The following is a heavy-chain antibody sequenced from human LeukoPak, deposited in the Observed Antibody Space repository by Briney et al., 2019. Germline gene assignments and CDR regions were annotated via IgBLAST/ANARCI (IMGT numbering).Heavy chain of an antibody. CDR2: IWYDGSKK. CDR1: GFTFSSYS. Sequence: GGSLRLSCAASGFTFSSYSMNWVRQAPGKGLEWVAVIWYDGSKKYYADSVKGRFTMSRDNSKNTLYLQMNSLRAEDTAVYYCARNKWELLYYYGMDVWGQGTTVTVSS. J-gene: IGHJ6*02. CDR3: ARNKWELLYYYGMDV. D-gene: IGHD1-26*01. V-gene: IGHV3-33*08.